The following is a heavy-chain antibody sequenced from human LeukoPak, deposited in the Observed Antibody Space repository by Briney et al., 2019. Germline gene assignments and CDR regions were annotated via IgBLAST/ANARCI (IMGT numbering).Heavy chain of an antibody. CDR1: GFTFTNHA. V-gene: IGHV3-23*01. CDR3: ARTPSRDGYSHIDF. Sequence: GGSLRLSCATSGFTFTNHAMAWVRLAPGKGLEWVSTLSDSGASTYYADSVKGRFTISRDNSRNTMYLQMDSLRDDDTGVYFCARTPSRDGYSHIDFWGQGALVTVSS. J-gene: IGHJ4*02. D-gene: IGHD5-24*01. CDR2: LSDSGAST.